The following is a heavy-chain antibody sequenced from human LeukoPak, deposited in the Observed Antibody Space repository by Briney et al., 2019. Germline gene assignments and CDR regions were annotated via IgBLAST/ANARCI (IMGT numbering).Heavy chain of an antibody. D-gene: IGHD4-11*01. CDR1: GGSISGYY. CDR3: ARVRGNYFPDY. J-gene: IGHJ4*02. V-gene: IGHV4-59*01. Sequence: SETLSLTCTVSGGSISGYYWSWIRQPPGKGLEWIGYIYYSGSTNYNPSLNSRITILVDTSKNQFSLRLSSVTAAGTAVYYCARVRGNYFPDYWGQGTLVTVSS. CDR2: IYYSGST.